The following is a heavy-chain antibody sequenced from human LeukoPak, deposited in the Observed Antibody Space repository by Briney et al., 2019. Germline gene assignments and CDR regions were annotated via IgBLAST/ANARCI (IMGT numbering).Heavy chain of an antibody. Sequence: GGSLRLSCAAPGFAFSSQAMGWVRQAPGKGLEWVSVISDSGSITYYADSVKGRFTISRDNSKNTLFLQMNSLRVEDTAVYYCAKDARRTSGWYFFDYWGQGTLVTVSS. CDR1: GFAFSSQA. CDR3: AKDARRTSGWYFFDY. CDR2: ISDSGSIT. J-gene: IGHJ4*02. D-gene: IGHD6-19*01. V-gene: IGHV3-23*01.